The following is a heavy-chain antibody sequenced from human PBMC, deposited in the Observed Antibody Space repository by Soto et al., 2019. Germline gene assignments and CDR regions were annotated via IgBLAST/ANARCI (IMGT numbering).Heavy chain of an antibody. D-gene: IGHD6-13*01. CDR1: GGSISSYY. V-gene: IGHV4-59*01. CDR3: ARFPGQLAYYFDY. CDR2: IYYSGST. J-gene: IGHJ4*02. Sequence: SETLSLTCTVSGGSISSYYWSWIRQPPGKGLEWIGYIYYSGSTNYNPSLKSRVTISVDTSKNQFSLKLSSVTAADTAVYYCARFPGQLAYYFDYWGQGALVTVSS.